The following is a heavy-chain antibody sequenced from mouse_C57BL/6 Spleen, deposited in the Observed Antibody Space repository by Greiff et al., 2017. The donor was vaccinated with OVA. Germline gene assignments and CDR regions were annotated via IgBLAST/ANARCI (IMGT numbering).Heavy chain of an antibody. V-gene: IGHV5-9*01. CDR1: GFTFTSYT. Sequence: EVKLVESGGGLVKPGGSLKLSCAASGFTFTSYTMSWVRQTPEKRLEWVATISGGGGNTYYPDSVKGRFTITRDTAKNTLYLQMSSLMSEDTALCYCARHPDYYGSRDDCYYAMDYWGQGTSVTVSS. J-gene: IGHJ4*01. CDR3: ARHPDYYGSRDDCYYAMDY. D-gene: IGHD1-1*01. CDR2: ISGGGGNT.